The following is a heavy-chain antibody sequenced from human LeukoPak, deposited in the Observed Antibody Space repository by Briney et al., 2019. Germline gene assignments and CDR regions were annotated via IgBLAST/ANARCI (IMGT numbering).Heavy chain of an antibody. CDR2: ISGSGGST. V-gene: IGHV3-23*01. J-gene: IGHJ4*02. CDR3: AKEGSGSYADY. Sequence: GESLKISCAASGFTFSSYAMSWVRQAPGKGLEWVSAISGSGGSTFYADSVEGRFTISRDNSKTTLYLQMSSLRAEDTAIYYCAKEGSGSYADYWGQGTLVTVSS. CDR1: GFTFSSYA. D-gene: IGHD3-10*01.